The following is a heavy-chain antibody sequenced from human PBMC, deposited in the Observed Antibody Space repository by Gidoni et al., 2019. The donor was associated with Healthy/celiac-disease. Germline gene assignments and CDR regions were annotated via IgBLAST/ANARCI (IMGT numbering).Heavy chain of an antibody. CDR2: IIPIFGTA. V-gene: IGHV1-69*06. J-gene: IGHJ3*02. D-gene: IGHD3-22*01. CDR3: ARAAHYNDKDAFDI. Sequence: QVQLVQSGAAVTKPGSSVKVSCKASGGTFSSYAISWVRQAPGQGLEWMGGIIPIFGTANYAQKFQGRVTITADKSTSTAYMELSSLRSEDTAVYYCARAAHYNDKDAFDIWGQGTMVTVSS. CDR1: GGTFSSYA.